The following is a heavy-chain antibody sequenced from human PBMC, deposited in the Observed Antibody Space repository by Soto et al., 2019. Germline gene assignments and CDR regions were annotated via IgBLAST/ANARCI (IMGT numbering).Heavy chain of an antibody. D-gene: IGHD4-17*01. V-gene: IGHV3-23*01. CDR2: ISGSGGST. Sequence: GGSLRLSCAASGFTFSSYAMSWFRQAPGKGLEWVSAISGSGGSTYYADSVKGRFTISRDNSKNTLYLQMNSLRAEDTAVYYCAKDTSGSYSDSDFDAFDIWGQGTMVTV. CDR3: AKDTSGSYSDSDFDAFDI. CDR1: GFTFSSYA. J-gene: IGHJ3*02.